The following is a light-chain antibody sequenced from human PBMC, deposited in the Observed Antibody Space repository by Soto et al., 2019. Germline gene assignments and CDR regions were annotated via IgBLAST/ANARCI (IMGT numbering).Light chain of an antibody. CDR2: GTS. CDR1: NSNIGTGFD. J-gene: IGLJ1*01. V-gene: IGLV1-40*01. Sequence: QSVLTQPPSVSGAPGQRVTIACTGNNSNIGTGFDVHWYRHFPGAAPKLLLSGTSHRPSGVPDRFSGSKSGTSASLAITGLLDDEEADYYCQTSHSGLVGLIFGTGTKVTVL. CDR3: QTSHSGLVGLI.